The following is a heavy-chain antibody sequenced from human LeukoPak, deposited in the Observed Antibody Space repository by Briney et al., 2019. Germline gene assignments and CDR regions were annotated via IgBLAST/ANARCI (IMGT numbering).Heavy chain of an antibody. J-gene: IGHJ6*02. Sequence: SVKVSCKASGGTFSSYAISWGRQAPGQGLEWMGRIIPILGIANYAQKFQGRVTITADKSTSTAYMELSSLRSEDTAVYYCARLVAAASEGYGMDVWGQGTTVTVSS. CDR2: IIPILGIA. D-gene: IGHD6-13*01. CDR3: ARLVAAASEGYGMDV. CDR1: GGTFSSYA. V-gene: IGHV1-69*04.